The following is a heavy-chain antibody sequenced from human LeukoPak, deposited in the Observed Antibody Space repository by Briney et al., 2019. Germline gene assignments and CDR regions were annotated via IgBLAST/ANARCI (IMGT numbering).Heavy chain of an antibody. CDR2: IYYSGST. CDR1: GGSISSSGYY. CDR3: ARGRFSDAFDI. D-gene: IGHD3-3*01. J-gene: IGHJ3*02. V-gene: IGHV4-61*08. Sequence: SQTLSLTCTVSGGSISSSGYYWSWIRQPPGKGLEWIGYIYYSGSTKYKPSLKSRVTISVDTSKNQFSLKLSSVTAADTAVYYCARGRFSDAFDIWGQGTMVTVSS.